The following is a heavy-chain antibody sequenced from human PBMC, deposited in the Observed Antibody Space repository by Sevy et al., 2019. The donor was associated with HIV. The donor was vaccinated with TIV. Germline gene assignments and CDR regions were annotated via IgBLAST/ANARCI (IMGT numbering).Heavy chain of an antibody. CDR1: GFTVSSNY. J-gene: IGHJ4*02. D-gene: IGHD6-13*01. Sequence: GGSLRLSCAASGFTVSSNYMSWVRQAPGKGLEWVSVIYSGGRTYYADSVKGRFTISRDNSKNTLYLQMNSLRAEDTAVYYCARDISIAAAPSFDYWGQGTLVTVSS. V-gene: IGHV3-53*01. CDR2: IYSGGRT. CDR3: ARDISIAAAPSFDY.